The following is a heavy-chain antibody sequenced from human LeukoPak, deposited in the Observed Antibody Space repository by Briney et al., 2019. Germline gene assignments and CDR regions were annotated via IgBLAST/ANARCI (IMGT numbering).Heavy chain of an antibody. J-gene: IGHJ4*02. CDR2: ISGSGGST. CDR1: GFTFSSYA. D-gene: IGHD3-22*01. CDR3: AKVGDYHDSSGYYYGHFDY. V-gene: IGHV3-23*01. Sequence: SGGSLRLSCAASGFTFSSYAMSWVRQAPGKGLEWVSAISGSGGSTYYADSVKGRFTISRDNSKNTLYLQMNSLRAEDTAVYYCAKVGDYHDSSGYYYGHFDYWGQGTLVTVSS.